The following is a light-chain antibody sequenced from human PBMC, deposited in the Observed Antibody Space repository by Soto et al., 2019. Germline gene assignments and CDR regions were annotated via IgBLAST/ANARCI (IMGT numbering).Light chain of an antibody. Sequence: QSALTQPASVSGSPGQSITISCTGTSSDVGYNYVSWYQHHPGKAPKLVIYQDTDRPSGVSNRFSGSKSGNTASLTISGLQAEDEADYYCGSYRIDSIGVFGGGTQLTVL. J-gene: IGLJ3*02. CDR1: SSDVGYNY. CDR2: QDT. CDR3: GSYRIDSIGV. V-gene: IGLV2-14*01.